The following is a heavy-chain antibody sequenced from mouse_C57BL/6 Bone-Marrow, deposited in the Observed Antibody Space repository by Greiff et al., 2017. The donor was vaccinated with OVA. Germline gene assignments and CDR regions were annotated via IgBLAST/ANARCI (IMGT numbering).Heavy chain of an antibody. J-gene: IGHJ3*01. V-gene: IGHV1-5*01. D-gene: IGHD2-4*01. Sequence: VQLQQPGAELVKPGASVKMSCKASGYTFISYWITWVKQRPGQGLEWIGAIYPGNSDTSYNQKFKGKAKLTAVTSASTAYMELSSLTNEDSAVYYCTKRLYYDYDWFAYWGQGTLVTVSA. CDR1: GYTFISYW. CDR3: TKRLYYDYDWFAY. CDR2: IYPGNSDT.